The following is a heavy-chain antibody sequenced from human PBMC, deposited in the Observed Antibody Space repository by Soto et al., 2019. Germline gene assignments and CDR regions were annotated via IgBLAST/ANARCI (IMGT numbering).Heavy chain of an antibody. V-gene: IGHV5-51*01. Sequence: PGESLKISCKGSGYSFTSYWIGWVRKIPGKGLEWMGIIYPGDSDTRYSPSFQGQVTISADKSISTAYLQWSSLKASDTAMYYCAAGSTPYYYYYGMDVWGQGTTVTVSS. CDR3: AAGSTPYYYYYGMDV. CDR2: IYPGDSDT. CDR1: GYSFTSYW. J-gene: IGHJ6*02.